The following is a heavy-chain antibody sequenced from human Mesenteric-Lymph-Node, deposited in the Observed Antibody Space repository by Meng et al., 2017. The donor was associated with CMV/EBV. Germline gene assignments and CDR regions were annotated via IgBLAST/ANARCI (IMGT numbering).Heavy chain of an antibody. CDR2: ISSGSSYI. CDR3: ASRPSGRLDY. V-gene: IGHV3-21*01. D-gene: IGHD1-26*01. J-gene: IGHJ4*02. CDR1: GFTLNDYS. Sequence: GGSLRLSCAASGFTLNDYSMNWVRQAPGKGLEWVSSISSGSSYIYYADSVKGRFTLSRDNAKNSLDLQMNTLRAEDTAVYYCASRPSGRLDYWGQGTLVTVSS.